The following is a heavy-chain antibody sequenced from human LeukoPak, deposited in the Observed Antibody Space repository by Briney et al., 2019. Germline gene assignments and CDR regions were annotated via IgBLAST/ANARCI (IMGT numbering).Heavy chain of an antibody. V-gene: IGHV4-59*01. Sequence: PSETLSLTCTVSGGSFSSYYWSWIRQPPGKGLEWIGYIYYSGSTNYNPSLKSRVTISVDTSKNQFSLKLSSVTAADTAMYYCARDMEMATSANSFDPWGQGTLVTVSS. J-gene: IGHJ5*02. CDR2: IYYSGST. D-gene: IGHD5-24*01. CDR3: ARDMEMATSANSFDP. CDR1: GGSFSSYY.